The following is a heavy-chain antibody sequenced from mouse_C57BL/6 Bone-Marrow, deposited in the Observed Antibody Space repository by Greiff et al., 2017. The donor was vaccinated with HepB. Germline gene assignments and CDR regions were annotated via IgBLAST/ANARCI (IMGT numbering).Heavy chain of an antibody. CDR2: IYPRSGNT. D-gene: IGHD1-1*01. Sequence: VMLVESGAELARPGASVKLSCKASGYTFTSYGISWVKQRTGQGLEWIGEIYPRSGNTYYNEKFKGKATLTADKSSSTAYMELRSLTSEDSAVYFCARSEYYDAWFAYWGQGTLVTVSA. CDR1: GYTFTSYG. CDR3: ARSEYYDAWFAY. J-gene: IGHJ3*01. V-gene: IGHV1-81*01.